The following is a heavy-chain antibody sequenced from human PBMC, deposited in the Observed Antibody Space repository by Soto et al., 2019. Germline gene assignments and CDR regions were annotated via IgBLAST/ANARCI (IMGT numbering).Heavy chain of an antibody. J-gene: IGHJ4*02. V-gene: IGHV3-9*01. CDR1: GFTFDDYA. D-gene: IGHD6-6*01. CDR2: ISWNSGSI. CDR3: AKDTGSLEYSSSNFDY. Sequence: GGSLRLSCAASGFTFDDYAMHWVRQAPGKGLEWVSGISWNSGSIGYADSVKGRFTISRDNAKNSLHLQMNSLRAEDTALYYCAKDTGSLEYSSSNFDYWGQGTLVTVSS.